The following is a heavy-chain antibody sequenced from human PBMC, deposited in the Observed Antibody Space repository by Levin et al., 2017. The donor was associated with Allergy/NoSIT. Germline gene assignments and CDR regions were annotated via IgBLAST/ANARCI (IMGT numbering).Heavy chain of an antibody. V-gene: IGHV3-53*01. J-gene: IGHJ4*02. Sequence: GGSLRLSCAVSGFTVSNNYMNWVRQAPGKGLEWVSVIYTDDNTYYADSVKGRFTISRDNSKNTLSLQMNSLRAEDTAVYYCARGGYSNSWYNYWGQGTLVTVSS. CDR3: ARGGYSNSWYNY. D-gene: IGHD6-13*01. CDR1: GFTVSNNY. CDR2: IYTDDNT.